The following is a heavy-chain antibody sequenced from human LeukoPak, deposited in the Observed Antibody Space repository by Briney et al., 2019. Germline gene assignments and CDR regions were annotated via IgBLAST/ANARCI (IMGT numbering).Heavy chain of an antibody. D-gene: IGHD3-10*01. V-gene: IGHV3-21*01. CDR1: GFTFSSYS. J-gene: IGHJ3*02. CDR2: ISSSSSYI. Sequence: GGSLRLSCAASGFTFSSYSMNRVRQAPGKGLEWVSSISSSSSYIYYADSVKGRFTISRDNAKNSLYLQMNSLRAEDTAVYYCARVETYYGSGSYSDDAFDIWGQGTMVTVSS. CDR3: ARVETYYGSGSYSDDAFDI.